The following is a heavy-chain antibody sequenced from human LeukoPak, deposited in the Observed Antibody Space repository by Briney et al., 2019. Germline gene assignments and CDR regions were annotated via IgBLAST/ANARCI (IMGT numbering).Heavy chain of an antibody. CDR2: ITPIFGTA. CDR3: ARELIAAAAPDD. D-gene: IGHD6-13*01. V-gene: IGHV1-69*01. J-gene: IGHJ4*02. Sequence: GASVKFSCKASGGTFSSYAISWVRQAPGQGLEWMGGITPIFGTANYAQKCQCRVTITADESTSTAYMELSSLRSEDTAVYYSARELIAAAAPDDWGQGTLVTASS. CDR1: GGTFSSYA.